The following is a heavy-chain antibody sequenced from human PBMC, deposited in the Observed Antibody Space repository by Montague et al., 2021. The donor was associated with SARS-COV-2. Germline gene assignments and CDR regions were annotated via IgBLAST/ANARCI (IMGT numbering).Heavy chain of an antibody. CDR2: INHSGST. Sequence: SETLSLTCAVYGGSFSGYYWSWIRQPPGKGLEWIGEINHSGSTNXNPSLKSRVTISVDTSKNQFSLKLSSVTAADTAVYYCAIPMVRGFSRAFDIWGQGTMITASS. J-gene: IGHJ3*02. CDR1: GGSFSGYY. D-gene: IGHD3-10*01. V-gene: IGHV4-34*01. CDR3: AIPMVRGFSRAFDI.